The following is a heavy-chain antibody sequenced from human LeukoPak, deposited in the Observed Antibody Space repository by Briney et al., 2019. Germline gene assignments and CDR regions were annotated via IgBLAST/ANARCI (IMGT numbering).Heavy chain of an antibody. CDR3: ARANFWTPYYYYYYGMDV. V-gene: IGHV1-8*01. CDR1: GYTFTSYD. D-gene: IGHD3/OR15-3a*01. Sequence: ASVKVSCKASGYTFTSYDINWVRQATGQGLEWMGWMNPNSGNTGYAQKFQGRVTMTRNTSISTAYMELSSLRSEDTAVYYCARANFWTPYYYYYYGMDVRGQGTTVTVSS. CDR2: MNPNSGNT. J-gene: IGHJ6*02.